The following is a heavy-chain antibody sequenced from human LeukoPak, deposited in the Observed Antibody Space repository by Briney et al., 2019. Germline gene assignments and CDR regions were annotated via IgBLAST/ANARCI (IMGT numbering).Heavy chain of an antibody. CDR3: ARAPRYFDWLFYDY. Sequence: SETLSLTCAVYGGSFSGYYWSWIRHPPGKGLELIGEINHSGSTNYNPSLKSRVTISVDTSKNQFSLKLSSVTAADTAVYYCARAPRYFDWLFYDYWGQGTLVTVS. CDR1: GGSFSGYY. CDR2: INHSGST. V-gene: IGHV4-34*01. J-gene: IGHJ4*02. D-gene: IGHD3-9*01.